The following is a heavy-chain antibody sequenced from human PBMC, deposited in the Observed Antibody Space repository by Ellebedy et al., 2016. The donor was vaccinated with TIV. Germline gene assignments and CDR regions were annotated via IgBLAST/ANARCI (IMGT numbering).Heavy chain of an antibody. D-gene: IGHD5-18*01. CDR2: ISYDGSNK. J-gene: IGHJ4*02. Sequence: GGSLRLXCAASGFTFSSYAMHWVRQAPGKGLEWVAVISYDGSNKYYADSVKGRFTISRDNSKNTLYLQMNSLRAEDTAVYYCARDKGGYEQLWFITPDYWGQGTLVTVSS. CDR3: ARDKGGYEQLWFITPDY. V-gene: IGHV3-30-3*01. CDR1: GFTFSSYA.